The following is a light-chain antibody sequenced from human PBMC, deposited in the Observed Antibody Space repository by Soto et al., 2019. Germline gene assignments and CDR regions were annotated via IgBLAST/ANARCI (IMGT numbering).Light chain of an antibody. CDR3: QQYNNWPLT. Sequence: ETVMTQSPASLSMSPGEGVTLSCRASQSVRSNLAWYQQRPGQAPRLLIYGASTRAADIPARFSGSGSGAEFTLTISSLQSEDFAFYDWQQYNNWPLTFGGGTKVEIK. J-gene: IGKJ4*01. V-gene: IGKV3-15*01. CDR1: QSVRSN. CDR2: GAS.